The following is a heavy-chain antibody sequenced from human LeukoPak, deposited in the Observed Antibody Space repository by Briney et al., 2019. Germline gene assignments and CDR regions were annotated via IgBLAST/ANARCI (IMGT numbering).Heavy chain of an antibody. CDR3: AGRKSSGWPYNWFDP. D-gene: IGHD6-19*01. Sequence: PSETLSLTCTVSGGSISSYYWSWIRQPPGKGLEWIGYIYYSGSTNYNPSLKSRVTISVDTSKNQFSLKLSSVTAADTAVYYCAGRKSSGWPYNWFDPWGQGTLSPSPQ. V-gene: IGHV4-59*01. CDR1: GGSISSYY. CDR2: IYYSGST. J-gene: IGHJ5*02.